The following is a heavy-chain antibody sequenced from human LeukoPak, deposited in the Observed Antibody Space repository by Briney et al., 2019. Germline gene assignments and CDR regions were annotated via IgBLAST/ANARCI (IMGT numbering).Heavy chain of an antibody. CDR3: ARVGDHYHWYLDL. V-gene: IGHV3-53*01. D-gene: IGHD3-10*01. J-gene: IGHJ2*01. CDR2: LYSGSST. CDR1: GFSVSTNY. Sequence: PVRSLRLSSAASGFSVSTNYMNSVRQAPGKGLEWVSILYSGSSTYYTDSVKGRFTISRDNSRNTLYLHMTSLRAEDTAVYYCARVGDHYHWYLDLWGRGSLLTVSS.